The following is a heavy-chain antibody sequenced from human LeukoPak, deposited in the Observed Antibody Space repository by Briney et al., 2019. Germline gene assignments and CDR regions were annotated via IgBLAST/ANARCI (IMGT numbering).Heavy chain of an antibody. V-gene: IGHV4-31*03. CDR1: GGSISSGGYY. J-gene: IGHJ4*02. CDR3: ARAGGTQLWLRGTLDY. D-gene: IGHD5-18*01. CDR2: IYYSGST. Sequence: SETLSLTCTVSGGSISSGGYYWSWIRQHPGKGLEWIGYIYYSGSTCYNPSLKSRVTISVDTSKNQLSLKLSSVTAADTAVYYCARAGGTQLWLRGTLDYWGQGTLVTVSS.